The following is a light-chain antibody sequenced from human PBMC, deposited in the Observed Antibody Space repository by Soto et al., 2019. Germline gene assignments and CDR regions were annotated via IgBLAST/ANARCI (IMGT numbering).Light chain of an antibody. CDR3: QQYGSVPLT. CDR2: VAS. CDR1: QSVSTSY. Sequence: EIVLTQSPGTLSLSPGERATLSCRASQSVSTSYLAWYQQKPGQAPRLLIYVASSMATGIPDRFSGSESGADFTLTISRLEPEDFAVYYCQQYGSVPLTFGGGTKVEIK. J-gene: IGKJ4*01. V-gene: IGKV3-20*01.